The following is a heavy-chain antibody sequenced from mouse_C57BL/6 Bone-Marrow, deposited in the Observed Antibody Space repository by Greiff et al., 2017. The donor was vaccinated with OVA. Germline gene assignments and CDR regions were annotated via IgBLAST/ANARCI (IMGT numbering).Heavy chain of an antibody. V-gene: IGHV5-12*01. J-gene: IGHJ4*01. CDR3: ARHDGYYGAMDY. CDR2: ISNGGGST. Sequence: EVKVVESGGGLVQPGGSLKLSCAASGFTFSDYYMYWVRQTPEKRLEWVAYISNGGGSTYYPDTVKGRFTISRDNAKNTLYLQMSRLKSEDTAMYYCARHDGYYGAMDYWGQGTSATVSS. D-gene: IGHD2-3*01. CDR1: GFTFSDYY.